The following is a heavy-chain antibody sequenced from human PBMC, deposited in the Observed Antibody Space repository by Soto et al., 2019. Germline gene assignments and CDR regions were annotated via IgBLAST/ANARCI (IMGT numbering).Heavy chain of an antibody. V-gene: IGHV1-46*01. Sequence: QVQLVQSGAEVKKPGASVKISCKASGYTFTSYYMHWVRQAPGQGLEWMGIINPSGGSTNYAQKVQGRVAMTRDTSTSTVYMELNSLRSEDTAVYYCARPPSPVCINAVCYPLAYWGQGTLVSVSS. J-gene: IGHJ4*02. D-gene: IGHD2-8*01. CDR1: GYTFTSYY. CDR2: INPSGGST. CDR3: ARPPSPVCINAVCYPLAY.